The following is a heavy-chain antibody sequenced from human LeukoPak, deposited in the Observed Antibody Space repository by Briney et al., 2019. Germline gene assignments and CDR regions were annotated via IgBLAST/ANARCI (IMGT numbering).Heavy chain of an antibody. CDR3: AKVSIVAGGSFDY. V-gene: IGHV3-23*01. Sequence: GGSLRLSCIASGFTFSGYYMTWIRQAPGKGLEWVSAISGSGGSTYYADSVKGRFTISRDNSKNTLYLQMNSLRAEDTAVYYCAKVSIVAGGSFDYWGQGTLVTVSS. D-gene: IGHD6-13*01. J-gene: IGHJ4*02. CDR2: ISGSGGST. CDR1: GFTFSGYY.